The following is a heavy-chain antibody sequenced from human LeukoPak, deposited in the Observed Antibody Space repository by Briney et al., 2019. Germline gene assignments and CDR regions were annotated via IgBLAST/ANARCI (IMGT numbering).Heavy chain of an antibody. V-gene: IGHV3-23*01. Sequence: PGGSLRLSCAASGFTFSRYAMNWVRQAPGKGLEWVSAVRGGDAGTSYADSVKGRFTISRDNSKNTLYLQMNSLRADDTAVYYCAKNRGGSYYSGSDYWGQGTLVTVSS. CDR2: VRGGDAGT. CDR3: AKNRGGSYYSGSDY. D-gene: IGHD1-26*01. J-gene: IGHJ4*02. CDR1: GFTFSRYA.